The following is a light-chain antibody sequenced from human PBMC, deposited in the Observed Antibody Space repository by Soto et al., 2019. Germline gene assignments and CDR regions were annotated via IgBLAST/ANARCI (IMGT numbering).Light chain of an antibody. CDR1: QSVSNDF. CDR2: GAS. J-gene: IGKJ1*01. V-gene: IGKV3-20*01. Sequence: EIVLTQSPGILSLSPGQRVTLSCRASQSVSNDFLAWYQQKPGQAPRLLIYGASTRATDVPARFSGSGSGADFTLTIRRLEPEDFAVYYCHQYGSAPPRTFGQGTKVEMK. CDR3: HQYGSAPPRT.